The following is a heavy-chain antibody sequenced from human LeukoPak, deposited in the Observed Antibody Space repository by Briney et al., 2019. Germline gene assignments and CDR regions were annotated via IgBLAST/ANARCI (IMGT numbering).Heavy chain of an antibody. CDR1: VFTFSSYA. V-gene: IGHV3-23*01. CDR2: IRGSGGST. Sequence: GGSLRLSCAASVFTFSSYAMRWGRQAPGKGLGWVSDIRGSGGSTYYADSGKGRFTISRDNSKNTLYLQMNSLRAEETAVYYCAKDGSLGKYYYGMDVWGQGTTVTVSS. D-gene: IGHD1-14*01. CDR3: AKDGSLGKYYYGMDV. J-gene: IGHJ6*02.